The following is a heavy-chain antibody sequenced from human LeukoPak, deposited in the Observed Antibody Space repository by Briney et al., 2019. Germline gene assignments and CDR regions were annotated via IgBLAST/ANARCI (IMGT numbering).Heavy chain of an antibody. CDR1: GFTFSSYG. J-gene: IGHJ6*03. CDR3: AKRRHDYGDYYYMDV. V-gene: IGHV3-23*01. D-gene: IGHD4-17*01. Sequence: PGGSLRLSCAASGFTFSSYGMSWVRQAPGKRLEWVSAISGSGGSTYYADSVKGRFTISRVNSKNTLYLQMNSLRADDTAVYYCAKRRHDYGDYYYMDVWGKGPRSPSP. CDR2: ISGSGGST.